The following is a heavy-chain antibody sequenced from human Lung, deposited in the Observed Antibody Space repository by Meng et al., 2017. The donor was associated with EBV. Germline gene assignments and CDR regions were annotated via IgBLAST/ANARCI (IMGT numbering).Heavy chain of an antibody. CDR2: ISCYNGDT. D-gene: IGHD1-26*01. Sequence: QAQGVRGGGEGKEPGTPVKASCKASGYTFTHQGISWIRQAAGQGLEWLGWISCYNGDTNYTQKVQGRFTMTMDKSARTAYMDLRSLRSDDTAVYYCARVEVGITSWDYWGQGTLVTVSS. J-gene: IGHJ4*02. CDR3: ARVEVGITSWDY. V-gene: IGHV1-18*01. CDR1: GYTFTHQG.